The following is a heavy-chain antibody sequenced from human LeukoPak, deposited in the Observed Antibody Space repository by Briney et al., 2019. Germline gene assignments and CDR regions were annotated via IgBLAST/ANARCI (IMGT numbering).Heavy chain of an antibody. J-gene: IGHJ6*03. Sequence: GGSLRLSCAASGFTFSDYCMSWIRQAPGKGLEWVSYMSSSVSTIYYADSVKGRFTISRDNAKNSLYLQMNSLRAEDTAVYYCARLVTYYYDSSGYGDYYYYYYMDLWGKGTTVTVSS. CDR2: MSSSVSTI. CDR1: GFTFSDYC. D-gene: IGHD3-22*01. CDR3: ARLVTYYYDSSGYGDYYYYYYMDL. V-gene: IGHV3-11*01.